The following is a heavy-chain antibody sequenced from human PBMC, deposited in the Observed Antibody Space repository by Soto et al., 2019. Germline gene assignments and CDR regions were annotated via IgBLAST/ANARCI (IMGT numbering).Heavy chain of an antibody. V-gene: IGHV4-59*08. CDR3: ARRKLGNHDY. CDR2: IYYTGST. Sequence: PSETLSLTCTVSGVSISSYYWSWIRQPPGKGLEWIGYIYYTGSTIYNPSLKSRVTTSVDTSKNQFSLKLTSVTAADTAVYYCARRKLGNHDYWGPGTLVTVSS. D-gene: IGHD7-27*01. J-gene: IGHJ4*02. CDR1: GVSISSYY.